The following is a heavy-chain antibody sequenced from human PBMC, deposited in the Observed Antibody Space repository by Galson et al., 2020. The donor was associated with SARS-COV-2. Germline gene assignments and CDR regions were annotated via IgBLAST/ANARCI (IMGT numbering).Heavy chain of an antibody. D-gene: IGHD6-13*01. CDR2: VNSYTGDM. J-gene: IGHJ4*02. Sequence: ASVQVSCQASGYSFTGYYIHWLRQAPGEGLEWMGWVNSYTGDMKYQEKFQGRVSLPMDTSISTASLELSRLTSDDTAVYYCARDRISAPDDFDCWGQGTLVTVS. V-gene: IGHV1-2*02. CDR3: ARDRISAPDDFDC. CDR1: GYSFTGYY.